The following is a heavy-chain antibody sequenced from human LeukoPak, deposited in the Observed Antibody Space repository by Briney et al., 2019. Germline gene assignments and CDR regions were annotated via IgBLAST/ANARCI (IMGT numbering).Heavy chain of an antibody. CDR1: GFTFSTSA. CDR3: AAELYGGNSDCCNFEL. J-gene: IGHJ3*01. V-gene: IGHV1-58*01. D-gene: IGHD4-23*01. Sequence: SVKVSCKTSGFTFSTSAVQWVRQARGQALEWIGWIIVASGTTNYAQSLQGRLTISRDMSTSTAYVELSSLRSDDTAVYYCAAELYGGNSDCCNFELWGQGTVVTVSS. CDR2: IIVASGTT.